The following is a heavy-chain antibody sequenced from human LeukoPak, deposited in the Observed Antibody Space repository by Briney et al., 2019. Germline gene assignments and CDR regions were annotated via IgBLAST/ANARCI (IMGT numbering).Heavy chain of an antibody. D-gene: IGHD5-18*01. J-gene: IGHJ4*02. V-gene: IGHV3-15*01. CDR2: IKSKTDGGTT. CDR3: AKGKQLWLRFFDY. Sequence: GGSLRLSCAASGFTFSNAWMSWVRQAPGKGLEWVGRIKSKTDGGTTDYAAPVKGRFTISRDDSKNTLYLQMNSLRAEDTAVYYCAKGKQLWLRFFDYWGQGTLVTVSS. CDR1: GFTFSNAW.